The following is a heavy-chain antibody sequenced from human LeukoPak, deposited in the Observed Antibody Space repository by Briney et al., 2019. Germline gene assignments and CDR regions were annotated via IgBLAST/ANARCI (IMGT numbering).Heavy chain of an antibody. CDR1: GGSISSSSYY. D-gene: IGHD3-22*01. Sequence: SETLSLTCTVSGGSISSSSYYWGWIRQPPGKGLEWIGSIYYTGSTYFNPSLKSRVTISVDTSKNQFSLKLSSVTAADTAVYYCARDGASGYWSPYYYYMDVWGKGTTVTISS. CDR2: IYYTGST. V-gene: IGHV4-39*07. CDR3: ARDGASGYWSPYYYYMDV. J-gene: IGHJ6*03.